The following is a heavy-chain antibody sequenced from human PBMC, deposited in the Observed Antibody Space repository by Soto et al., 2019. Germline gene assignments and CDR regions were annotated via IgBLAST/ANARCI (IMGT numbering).Heavy chain of an antibody. CDR2: ISSSSSTI. CDR3: ARDSMTGLNWFDP. J-gene: IGHJ5*02. V-gene: IGHV3-48*01. D-gene: IGHD3-9*01. Sequence: GGSLRLSCAASGFSFSTYGMNWVRQAPGKGLEWVSYISSSSSTIYYADSVKGRFTISRDNAKNSLYLQMNSLRAEDTAVYYCARDSMTGLNWFDPWGQGTLVTVSS. CDR1: GFSFSTYG.